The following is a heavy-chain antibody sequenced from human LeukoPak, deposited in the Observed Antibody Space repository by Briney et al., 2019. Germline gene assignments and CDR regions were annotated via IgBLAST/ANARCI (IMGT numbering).Heavy chain of an antibody. V-gene: IGHV3-21*01. Sequence: PGGSLRLSCAASGFTFSSYSMNWVRQAPGKGLEWVSSISSSSSYIYYAGSVKGRFTISRDNAKNSLYLQMNSLRAEDTAVYYCAREGKAAAAVGDYWGQGTLVTVSS. J-gene: IGHJ4*02. CDR3: AREGKAAAAVGDY. CDR1: GFTFSSYS. CDR2: ISSSSSYI. D-gene: IGHD6-13*01.